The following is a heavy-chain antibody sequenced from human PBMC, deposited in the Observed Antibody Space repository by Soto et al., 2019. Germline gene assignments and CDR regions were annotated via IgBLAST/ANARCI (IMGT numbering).Heavy chain of an antibody. CDR3: AHGIVARPYYCYSDV. Sequence: QVQLVQSGAEVKKPGSSVKVSCKASGGTFSSYTISWVRQAPGQGLEWMGRIIPILGIANYAQKFQGRVTITADNSTSTAYMELSSLRSEDTAVYYCAHGIVARPYYCYSDVWGKGTTVTVSS. V-gene: IGHV1-69*02. CDR1: GGTFSSYT. J-gene: IGHJ6*03. CDR2: IIPILGIA. D-gene: IGHD6-6*01.